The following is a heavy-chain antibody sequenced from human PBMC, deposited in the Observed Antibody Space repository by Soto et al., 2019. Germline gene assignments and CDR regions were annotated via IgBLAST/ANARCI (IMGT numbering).Heavy chain of an antibody. CDR3: ARLPDYGEVRFDP. CDR2: IIPILGIA. Sequence: GASVKVSCKASGGTFSSYTISWVRQAPGQGLEWMGRIIPILGIANYAQKFQGRVTITADKSTSTAYMELSSLRSEDTAVYYCARLPDYGEVRFDPWGQGTLVTVSS. CDR1: GGTFSSYT. J-gene: IGHJ5*02. V-gene: IGHV1-69*02. D-gene: IGHD4-17*01.